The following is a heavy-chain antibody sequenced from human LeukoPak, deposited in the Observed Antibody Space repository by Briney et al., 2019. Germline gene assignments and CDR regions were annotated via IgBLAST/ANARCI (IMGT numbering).Heavy chain of an antibody. CDR1: GFTFSSYG. D-gene: IGHD3-3*01. J-gene: IGHJ4*02. CDR3: ARLREIPVFGVVTKSTSYFDY. V-gene: IGHV3-30*02. Sequence: GSLRLSCAASGFTFSSYGMHWVRQAPGKGLEWVAFIRYGGSNKYYADSVKGRFTISRDNSKNTLYLQMNSLRAEDTAVYYCARLREIPVFGVVTKSTSYFDYWGQGTLVTVSS. CDR2: IRYGGSNK.